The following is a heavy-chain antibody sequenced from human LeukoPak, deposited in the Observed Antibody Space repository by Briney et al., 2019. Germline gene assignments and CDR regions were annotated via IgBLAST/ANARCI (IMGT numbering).Heavy chain of an antibody. J-gene: IGHJ4*02. CDR2: INHSGST. CDR1: GGSFSGYY. V-gene: IGHV4-34*01. CDR3: ARGGGWGDLHNQYHFDY. D-gene: IGHD1-14*01. Sequence: SETLSLTCAVYGGSFSGYYWSWIRQLPGKGLEWIGEINHSGSTNYNPSLKSRVTMSVDTSKNQFSLKLNSVTAADTAMYYCARGGGWGDLHNQYHFDYWGQGTLVTVSS.